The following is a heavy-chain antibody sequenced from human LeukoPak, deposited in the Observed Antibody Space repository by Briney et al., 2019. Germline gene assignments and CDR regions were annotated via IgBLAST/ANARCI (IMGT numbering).Heavy chain of an antibody. CDR2: ISYDGSNK. D-gene: IGHD2-2*01. V-gene: IGHV3-30-3*01. CDR1: GFTLSRYA. J-gene: IGHJ5*02. CDR3: ARDLYCSSTSRSLSKVFDP. Sequence: GGSLRLSCAASGFTLSRYAMHWVRQAPGKGLEWVAVISYDGSNKYYADSVKGRFTISRDNSKNTLYLQMNSLRTEDTAVYYCARDLYCSSTSRSLSKVFDPWGQGTLVTVSS.